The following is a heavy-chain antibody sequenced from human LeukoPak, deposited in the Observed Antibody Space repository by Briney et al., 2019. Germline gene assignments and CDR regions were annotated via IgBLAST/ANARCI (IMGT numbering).Heavy chain of an antibody. V-gene: IGHV3-23*01. CDR2: ISGSGGTT. D-gene: IGHD3-10*01. Sequence: QPGGSLRLSCAASGFSGFTFSSHAMSWVRQAPGKGLEWVSAISGSGGTTYYADSVKGRFSISRDNSKNTLYLQMNSLRAEDTAIYYCANKYGSGSYYIGWGQGTLVTVSS. CDR1: GFSGFTFSSHA. J-gene: IGHJ4*02. CDR3: ANKYGSGSYYIG.